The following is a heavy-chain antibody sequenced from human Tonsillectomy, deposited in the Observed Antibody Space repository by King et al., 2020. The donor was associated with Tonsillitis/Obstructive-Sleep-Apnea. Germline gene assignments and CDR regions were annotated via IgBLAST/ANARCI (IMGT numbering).Heavy chain of an antibody. CDR2: IKSKTDGGTT. CDR3: NTETGYCSSTSCYTSAFDI. D-gene: IGHD2-2*02. J-gene: IGHJ3*02. V-gene: IGHV3-15*01. CDR1: GFTFSNAW. Sequence: VQLVESGGGLVKPGGSLRLSCAASGFTFSNAWMSWVRQAPGKGLEWVGRIKSKTDGGTTDYAAPVKGRFTISRDDSKKXLYLQMNRLTTADTAVYYCNTETGYCSSTSCYTSAFDIWGQGXMVTVSS.